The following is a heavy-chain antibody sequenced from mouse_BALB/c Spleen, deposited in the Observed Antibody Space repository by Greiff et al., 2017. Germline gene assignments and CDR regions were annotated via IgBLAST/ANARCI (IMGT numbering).Heavy chain of an antibody. V-gene: IGHV5-12-2*01. Sequence: EVQLVESGGGLVQPGGSLKLSCAASGFTFSSYTMSWVRQTPEKRLEWVAYISNGGGSTYYPDTVKGRFTISRDNAKNTLYLQMSSLKSEDTAMYYCARRGANWYYAMDYWGQGTSVTVSS. CDR1: GFTFSSYT. J-gene: IGHJ4*01. CDR2: ISNGGGST. CDR3: ARRGANWYYAMDY. D-gene: IGHD4-1*01.